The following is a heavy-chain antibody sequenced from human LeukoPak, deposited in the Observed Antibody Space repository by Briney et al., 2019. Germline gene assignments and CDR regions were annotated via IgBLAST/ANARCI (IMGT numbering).Heavy chain of an antibody. CDR3: ARTATDTGEFDY. CDR2: ISSSSSSI. J-gene: IGHJ4*02. V-gene: IGHV3-21*01. D-gene: IGHD6-13*01. CDR1: GFTFSSYS. Sequence: GGSLRLSCAASGFTFSSYSMNWVRQAPGKGLECVSSISSSSSSIYYADSVKGRFTISRDDAKNSLYLQMNSLRAEDTPVYYCARTATDTGEFDYWGQGTLVTVSS.